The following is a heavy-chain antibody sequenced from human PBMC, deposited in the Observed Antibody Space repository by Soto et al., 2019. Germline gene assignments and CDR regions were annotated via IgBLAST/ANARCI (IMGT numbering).Heavy chain of an antibody. D-gene: IGHD6-19*01. CDR3: ARDLGWGGWGIFDY. CDR2: IYSSGNT. CDR1: GFLVSTKY. J-gene: IGHJ4*02. V-gene: IGHV3-53*04. Sequence: EVQLVESGGGLVQPGGSLRLSCAASGFLVSTKYMNWVRQAPGKGLEWVSVIYSSGNTYYTDSVKGRFTVSRHYSDNTLYLEMNSLTAEDTAVYFCARDLGWGGWGIFDYWGQGILVTVSS.